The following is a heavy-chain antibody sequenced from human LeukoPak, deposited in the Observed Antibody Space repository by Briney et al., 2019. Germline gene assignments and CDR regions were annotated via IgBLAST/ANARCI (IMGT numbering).Heavy chain of an antibody. CDR3: ARHGRSSIHADY. V-gene: IGHV4-39*01. Sequence: SETLSLTYTVSGGYISSSGYYWGWIRQPPGKSLEWIGSIYYSGSPYYKPPLKSRGTISVDTSKNQFSLKLSSVTAADTAVYYCARHGRSSIHADYWGQGTLVTVSS. D-gene: IGHD6-13*01. J-gene: IGHJ4*02. CDR2: IYYSGSP. CDR1: GGYISSSGYY.